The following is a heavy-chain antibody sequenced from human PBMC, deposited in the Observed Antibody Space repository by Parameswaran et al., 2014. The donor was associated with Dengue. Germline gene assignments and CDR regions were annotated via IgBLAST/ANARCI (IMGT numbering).Heavy chain of an antibody. J-gene: IGHJ4*02. CDR2: INHSGST. Sequence: RWIRQPPGKGLEWIGEINHSGSTNYNPSLKSRVTISVDTSKNQFSLKLSSVTAADTAVYYCARGPLEVVRLGAQVGFDYWGQGTPGHRLL. V-gene: IGHV4-34*01. CDR3: ARGPLEVVRLGAQVGFDY. D-gene: IGHD3-16*01.